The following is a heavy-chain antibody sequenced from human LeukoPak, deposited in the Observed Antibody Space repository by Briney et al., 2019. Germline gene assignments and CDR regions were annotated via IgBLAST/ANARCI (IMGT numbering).Heavy chain of an antibody. V-gene: IGHV1-69*13. CDR3: ARDTPARGWFDY. CDR2: IIPIFGTA. CDR1: GGTFSSYA. D-gene: IGHD6-6*01. J-gene: IGHJ4*02. Sequence: SVKVSCKASGGTFSSYAISWVRQAPGQGLEWMGGIIPIFGTANYAQKFQGRVTITADESTSTAYMELSSLRSEDTAVYYCARDTPARGWFDYWGQGTLVTVSS.